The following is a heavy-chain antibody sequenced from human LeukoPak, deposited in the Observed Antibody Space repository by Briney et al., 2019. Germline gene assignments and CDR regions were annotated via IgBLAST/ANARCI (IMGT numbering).Heavy chain of an antibody. V-gene: IGHV4-39*01. D-gene: IGHD2-2*01. J-gene: IGHJ6*02. CDR2: IYYSGST. Sequence: SETLSLTCTVSGGSISSSSFYWGWIRQPPGKGLEWIGSIYYSGSTYYNPSLKSRVTISADTSKNQFSLKLSSVTAADTAVYYCARGCDSTSCYNHYYFGMDVWGQGTTVTVSS. CDR3: ARGCDSTSCYNHYYFGMDV. CDR1: GGSISSSSFY.